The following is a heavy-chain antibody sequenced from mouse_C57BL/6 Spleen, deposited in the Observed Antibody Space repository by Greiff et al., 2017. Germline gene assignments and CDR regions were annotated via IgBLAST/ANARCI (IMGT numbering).Heavy chain of an antibody. CDR3: AKNSYSNYPFAY. CDR2: IGRGGSK. J-gene: IGHJ3*01. CDR1: GFSLTSYG. Sequence: VKLMESGPGLVQPSQSLSITCTVSGFSLTSYGVHWVRQSPGKGLEWLGVIGRGGSKDYNAAFMSRLSITKDNSKSQVFFKMNSLQADDTAIYYWAKNSYSNYPFAYWGQGTLVTVSA. D-gene: IGHD2-5*01. V-gene: IGHV2-5*01.